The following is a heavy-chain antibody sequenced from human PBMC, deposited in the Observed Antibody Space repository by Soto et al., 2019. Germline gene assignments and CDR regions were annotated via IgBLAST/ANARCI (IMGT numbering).Heavy chain of an antibody. CDR1: GGSISSSSYY. V-gene: IGHV4-39*01. D-gene: IGHD3-22*01. J-gene: IGHJ6*02. CDR3: ARRRRGDSSGYYPDYYGMDV. Sequence: SETLSLTCTVSGGSISSSSYYWGWIRQPPGKGLEWIGSIYYSGSTYYNPSLKSRVTISVDTSKNQFSLKLSSVTAADTAVYYCARRRRGDSSGYYPDYYGMDVWGQGTTVTSP. CDR2: IYYSGST.